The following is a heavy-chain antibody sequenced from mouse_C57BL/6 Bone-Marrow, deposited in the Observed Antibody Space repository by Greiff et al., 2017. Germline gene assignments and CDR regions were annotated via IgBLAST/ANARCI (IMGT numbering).Heavy chain of an antibody. V-gene: IGHV5-6*01. Sequence: EVQVVESGGDLVKPGGSLTLSCAASGFTFSSYGMSWVRQTPDKRLEWVATISSGGSYTYYPASVKGRFTISRDNAKNSLYLQMSNLKSEDTAMYYCARHRLRSPFDYWGQGTTLTVSS. CDR1: GFTFSSYG. J-gene: IGHJ2*01. CDR3: ARHRLRSPFDY. CDR2: ISSGGSYT. D-gene: IGHD1-1*01.